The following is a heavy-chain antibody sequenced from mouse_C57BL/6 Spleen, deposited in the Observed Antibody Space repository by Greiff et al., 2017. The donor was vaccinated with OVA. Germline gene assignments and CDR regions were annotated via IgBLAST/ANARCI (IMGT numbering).Heavy chain of an antibody. J-gene: IGHJ1*03. CDR2: IDPSDSET. Sequence: QVQLQQPGAELVRPGSSVKLSCKASGYTFTSYWMHWVKQRPIQGLEWIGNIDPSDSETHYNQKFKDKATLTVDKSSSTAYMQLSSLTSEDSAVYYCARWDYSHWYFDVWGTGTTVTVSS. CDR1: GYTFTSYW. V-gene: IGHV1-52*01. D-gene: IGHD1-1*01. CDR3: ARWDYSHWYFDV.